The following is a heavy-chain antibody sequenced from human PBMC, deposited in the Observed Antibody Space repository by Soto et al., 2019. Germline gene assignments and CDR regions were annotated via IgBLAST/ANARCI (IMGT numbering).Heavy chain of an antibody. CDR2: ISYSGST. CDR1: GDSISSGPYY. CDR3: AREYTSSGYFDF. V-gene: IGHV4-31*03. J-gene: IGHJ4*02. Sequence: QVQLQESGPGLVKPSQTLSLTCTVSGDSISSGPYYWSWIRQHPGQGLEWIGYISYSGSTYYNPSLKSRVTISVDTSKNQFSLKLSSVTAADTAVYYCAREYTSSGYFDFWGQGTLVTVSS. D-gene: IGHD6-13*01.